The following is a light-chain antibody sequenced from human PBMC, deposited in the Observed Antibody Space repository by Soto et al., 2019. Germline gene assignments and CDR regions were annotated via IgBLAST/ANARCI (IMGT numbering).Light chain of an antibody. CDR1: QSVSNN. Sequence: EIVMTQAPATLSVSPGERATLSCRASQSVSNNLAWYQQKPGQAPRLLIYDASTRATGIPAMFSGSGSGIEFTLTISSLQSEDFAVYYCQQYNKWPPWTFGQGTKVEIK. V-gene: IGKV3-15*01. CDR2: DAS. J-gene: IGKJ1*01. CDR3: QQYNKWPPWT.